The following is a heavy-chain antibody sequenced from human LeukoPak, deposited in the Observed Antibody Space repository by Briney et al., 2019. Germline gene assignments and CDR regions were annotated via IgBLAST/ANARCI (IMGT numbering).Heavy chain of an antibody. CDR3: ARGPLRYYYDSSGYRRPYYFDY. J-gene: IGHJ4*02. D-gene: IGHD3-22*01. V-gene: IGHV4-34*01. Sequence: PSETLSLTCAVYGGSFSGYYWSWIRQPPGKGLEWIGEINHSGSTNYNPSFKSRVTISVDTSKNKFSLKLSSVTTADTAVYYCARGPLRYYYDSSGYRRPYYFDYWGQGTLVTVSS. CDR1: GGSFSGYY. CDR2: INHSGST.